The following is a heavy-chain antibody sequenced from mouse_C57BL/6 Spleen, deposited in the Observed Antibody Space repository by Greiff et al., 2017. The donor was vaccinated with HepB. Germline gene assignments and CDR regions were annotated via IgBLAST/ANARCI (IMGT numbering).Heavy chain of an antibody. CDR3: ARSPCYYGSSYWYFDV. CDR2: IDPSDSYT. Sequence: VQLQQPGAELVKPGASVKLSCKASGYTFTSYWMQWVKQRPGQGLEWIGEIDPSDSYTNYNQKFKGKATLTVDTSSSTAYMRLSSLTSEDSAVYYCARSPCYYGSSYWYFDVWGTGTTVTVSS. J-gene: IGHJ1*03. CDR1: GYTFTSYW. V-gene: IGHV1-50*01. D-gene: IGHD1-1*01.